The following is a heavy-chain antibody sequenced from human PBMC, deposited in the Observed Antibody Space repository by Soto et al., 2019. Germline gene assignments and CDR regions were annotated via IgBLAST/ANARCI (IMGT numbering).Heavy chain of an antibody. Sequence: PSETLSLTCAVYGGSFSGYYWSWIRQPPGKGLEWIGEINHSGSTNYNPSLKSRVTISVDTSKNQFSLKLSSVTAADTAVYYCARRIAAEGQTFDHPGQGTLVTVSS. CDR3: ARRIAAEGQTFDH. D-gene: IGHD6-13*01. V-gene: IGHV4-34*01. CDR1: GGSFSGYY. CDR2: INHSGST. J-gene: IGHJ4*02.